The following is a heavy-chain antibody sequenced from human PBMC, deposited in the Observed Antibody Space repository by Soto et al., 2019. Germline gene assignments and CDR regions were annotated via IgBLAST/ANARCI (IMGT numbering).Heavy chain of an antibody. Sequence: QVQLVQSGVEVKKPGASVKVSCKASGYTFTSYGISWVRQAPGQGLEWMGWISAYNGNTKYAQKLQGRXTXTXHTSTSTAYMELRSLRSDDTAVYYCARDTAMALPDAWGQGTLVTVSS. V-gene: IGHV1-18*01. CDR1: GYTFTSYG. CDR3: ARDTAMALPDA. CDR2: ISAYNGNT. D-gene: IGHD5-18*01. J-gene: IGHJ4*02.